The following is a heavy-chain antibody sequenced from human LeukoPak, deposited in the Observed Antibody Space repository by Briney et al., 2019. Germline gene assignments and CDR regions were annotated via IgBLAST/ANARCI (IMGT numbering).Heavy chain of an antibody. Sequence: GASVKVSCKASGYTFTSYDISWVRQAPGQGLEWMGWISAYNGNTNYAQKLQGRVTMTTDTSTSTAYMELRSLRSDDTAVYYCARALSYSSSWYEFDYWGQGTLVTVSS. V-gene: IGHV1-18*01. CDR3: ARALSYSSSWYEFDY. J-gene: IGHJ4*02. CDR2: ISAYNGNT. CDR1: GYTFTSYD. D-gene: IGHD6-13*01.